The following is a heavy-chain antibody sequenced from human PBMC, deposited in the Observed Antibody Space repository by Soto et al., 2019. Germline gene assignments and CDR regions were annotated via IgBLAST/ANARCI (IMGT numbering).Heavy chain of an antibody. Sequence: GSLKISCKGSGYSFTNYWIGWVRQMPGKGLEWMGIIYPGDSDTKYSPSFQGQVTISADKSISTAYLQWSSLQASDTAMYYCARQKQLGYYYYGLDVWGQGTTVTVSS. V-gene: IGHV5-51*01. CDR2: IYPGDSDT. CDR3: ARQKQLGYYYYGLDV. CDR1: GYSFTNYW. D-gene: IGHD1-1*01. J-gene: IGHJ6*02.